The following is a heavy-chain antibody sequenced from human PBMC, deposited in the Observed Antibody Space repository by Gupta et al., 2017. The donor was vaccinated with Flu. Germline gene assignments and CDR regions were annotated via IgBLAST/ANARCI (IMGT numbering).Heavy chain of an antibody. CDR3: ARESDLRDCSTGTCYTQYFFDY. J-gene: IGHJ4*02. D-gene: IGHD2-2*02. Sequence: YGGGTEYSPSLKSRVTMSLDTSKNQFSLKLTSATAADTAVYFCARESDLRDCSTGTCYTQYFFDYWGQGALVTVSS. CDR2: YGGGT. V-gene: IGHV4-30-4*01.